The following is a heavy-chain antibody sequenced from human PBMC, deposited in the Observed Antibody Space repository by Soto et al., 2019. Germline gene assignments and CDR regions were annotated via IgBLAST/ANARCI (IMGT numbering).Heavy chain of an antibody. D-gene: IGHD3-16*02. V-gene: IGHV3-48*03. J-gene: IGHJ5*02. Sequence: GGSLRLSCAASGFTFSSYEMNWVRQAPGKGLEWVSYISSSGSTIYYADSVKGRFTISRDNAKNSLYLQMNSLRAEDTAVYYCARQYDYVWGSYRFPWFDPWGQGTLVTVSS. CDR2: ISSSGSTI. CDR1: GFTFSSYE. CDR3: ARQYDYVWGSYRFPWFDP.